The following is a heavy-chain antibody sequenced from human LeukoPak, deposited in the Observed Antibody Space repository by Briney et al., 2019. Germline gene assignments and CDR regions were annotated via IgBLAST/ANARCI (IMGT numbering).Heavy chain of an antibody. CDR1: GFTFSSYG. D-gene: IGHD3-22*01. Sequence: GRSLRLSCAASGFTFSSYGMHWVRQAPGKGLEWVAVIWYDGSNKYYADSVKGRFTISRDNSKNTLYLQMNSLRAEDTAVYYCARDYYDSSGYYASGSFDPWGQGTLVTVSS. V-gene: IGHV3-33*01. CDR3: ARDYYDSSGYYASGSFDP. J-gene: IGHJ5*02. CDR2: IWYDGSNK.